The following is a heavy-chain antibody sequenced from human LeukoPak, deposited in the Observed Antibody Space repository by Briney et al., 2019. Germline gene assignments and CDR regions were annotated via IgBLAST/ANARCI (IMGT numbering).Heavy chain of an antibody. CDR1: GYSFTNYW. CDR3: VSSGRRLKSDY. Sequence: GESLKISCKASGYSFTNYWIAWVRQMPGKGLEWMGIIYPADSDTRYSPSFQGQVTISVDKSISTAYLQWSSLKASDTAMYYCVSSGRRLKSDYWGQGTLVTVSS. D-gene: IGHD6-19*01. CDR2: IYPADSDT. J-gene: IGHJ4*02. V-gene: IGHV5-51*01.